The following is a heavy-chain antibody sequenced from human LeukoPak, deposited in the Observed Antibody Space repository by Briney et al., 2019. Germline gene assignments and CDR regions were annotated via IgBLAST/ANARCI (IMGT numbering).Heavy chain of an antibody. J-gene: IGHJ4*02. D-gene: IGHD3-22*01. CDR1: GFTFSTYG. Sequence: GGSLRLSCAASGFTFSTYGMHWVRQAPGKGLEWLAVIWSDGSNKYYADSVKGRFSISRDNFKNTLYLQMNSLRAEDAAVYYCAKSSSESQTTVVDWGQGTLVTVSS. CDR3: AKSSSESQTTVVD. V-gene: IGHV3-33*06. CDR2: IWSDGSNK.